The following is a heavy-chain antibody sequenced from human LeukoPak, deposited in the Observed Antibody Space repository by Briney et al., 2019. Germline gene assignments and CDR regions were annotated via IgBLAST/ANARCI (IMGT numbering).Heavy chain of an antibody. CDR2: INPNSGGT. CDR3: ARQTYYYGSGSPPDY. D-gene: IGHD3-10*01. Sequence: AASVKVSCKASGYTFTGYYMHWVRQAPGQGFEWMGWINPNSGGTNYAQKFQGRVTMTRDTSISTAYMELSRLRSDDTAVYYCARQTYYYGSGSPPDYWGQGTLVTVSS. CDR1: GYTFTGYY. V-gene: IGHV1-2*02. J-gene: IGHJ4*02.